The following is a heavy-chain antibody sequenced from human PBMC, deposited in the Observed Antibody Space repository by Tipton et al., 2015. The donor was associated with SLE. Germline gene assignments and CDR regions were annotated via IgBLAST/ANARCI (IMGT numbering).Heavy chain of an antibody. CDR1: GGSISSYY. CDR2: IYDIGSP. V-gene: IGHV4-59*01. Sequence: LRLSCTVSGGSISSYYWSWIRQPPGKGLEWIGYIYDIGSPNYNPSLKSRVTMSVDTSENQLSLKLTFVTAADTAVYYCARARHGRADSSEHWGQGTLVRVSS. CDR3: ARARHGRADSSEH. J-gene: IGHJ1*01. D-gene: IGHD2-21*01.